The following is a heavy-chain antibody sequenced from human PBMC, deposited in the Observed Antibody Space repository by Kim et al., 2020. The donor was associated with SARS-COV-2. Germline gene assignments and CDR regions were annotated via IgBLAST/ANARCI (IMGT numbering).Heavy chain of an antibody. Sequence: ASVKVSCKASGYTFTGYYMHWVRQAPGQGLEWMGRINPNSGGTNYAQKFQGRVTMTRDTSISTAYMELSRLRSDDTAVYYCARDRAVAGTNYYYGMDVWGQGTTVTVSS. V-gene: IGHV1-2*06. CDR2: INPNSGGT. CDR1: GYTFTGYY. CDR3: ARDRAVAGTNYYYGMDV. D-gene: IGHD6-19*01. J-gene: IGHJ6*02.